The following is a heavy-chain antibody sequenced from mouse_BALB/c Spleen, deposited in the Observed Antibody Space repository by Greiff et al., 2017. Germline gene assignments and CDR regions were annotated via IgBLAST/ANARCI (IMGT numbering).Heavy chain of an antibody. CDR3: ARGTATKYFDV. CDR2: ISSGSSTI. Sequence: EVQRVESGGGLVQPGGSRKLSCAASGFTFSSFGMHWVRQAPEKGLEWVAYISSGSSTIYYADTVKGRFTISRDNPKNTLFLQMTSLRSEDTAMYYCARGTATKYFDVGGAGTTVTVSS. V-gene: IGHV5-17*02. J-gene: IGHJ1*01. CDR1: GFTFSSFG. D-gene: IGHD1-2*01.